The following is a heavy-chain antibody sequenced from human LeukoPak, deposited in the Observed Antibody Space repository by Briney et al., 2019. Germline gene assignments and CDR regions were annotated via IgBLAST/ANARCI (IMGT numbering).Heavy chain of an antibody. J-gene: IGHJ6*03. CDR1: SYSLSNGYY. Sequence: SERLSLTCAVSSYSLSNGYYWVWIRQPPGRGLEWIGSLYHSDSAYYNTSLRSRVSMSVDTSKNQFSLTLSFVTAADTAGYYCARQHDSYYYYYIDVWGSGTTVTVSS. CDR2: LYHSDSA. V-gene: IGHV4-38-2*01. CDR3: ARQHDSYYYYYIDV.